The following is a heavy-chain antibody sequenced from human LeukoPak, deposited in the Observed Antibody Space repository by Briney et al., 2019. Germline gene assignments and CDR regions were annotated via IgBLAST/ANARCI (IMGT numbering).Heavy chain of an antibody. D-gene: IGHD6-19*01. V-gene: IGHV3-21*01. CDR2: IDGSGIYI. J-gene: IGHJ4*02. CDR1: GDTFSGHT. Sequence: GGSLRLSCAASGDTFSGHTMNCLRQAPGKGLEWLSSIDGSGIYIYYAESVKGRFISSRDNAKGSLYLQMNSLRAEDTAVYYCASKSCGWYCLESWGQGTLVTVSS. CDR3: ASKSCGWYCLES.